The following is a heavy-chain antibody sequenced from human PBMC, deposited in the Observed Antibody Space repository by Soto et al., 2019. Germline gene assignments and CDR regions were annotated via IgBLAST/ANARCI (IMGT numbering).Heavy chain of an antibody. J-gene: IGHJ4*02. CDR2: TKNKANSYTT. V-gene: IGHV3-72*01. D-gene: IGHD3-10*01. CDR3: VRVALSGSGIRLFDY. CDR1: GFTFSDHY. Sequence: EVQLEESGGGLVQPGGSLRLSCAASGFTFSDHYMDWVRQAPGKGLEWVGRTKNKANSYTTEYAPSVKGRFAISRDDSKNSLHLQMNSLKAEDTAMYYCVRVALSGSGIRLFDYCGQGTLVTVSS.